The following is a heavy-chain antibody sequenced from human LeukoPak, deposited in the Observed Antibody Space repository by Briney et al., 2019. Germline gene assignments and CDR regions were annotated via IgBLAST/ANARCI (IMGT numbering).Heavy chain of an antibody. J-gene: IGHJ5*02. Sequence: SETLSLTCTVSGGSISSSSYYWGWIRQPPGKGLEWIGSIYYSGSTYYNPSLKSRVTISVDTSKNQFSLNLSSVTAADTAVYYCARHVSPVSPFDILTGWVGNWFDPWGQGTLVTVSS. CDR3: ARHVSPVSPFDILTGWVGNWFDP. CDR1: GGSISSSSYY. V-gene: IGHV4-39*01. D-gene: IGHD3-9*01. CDR2: IYYSGST.